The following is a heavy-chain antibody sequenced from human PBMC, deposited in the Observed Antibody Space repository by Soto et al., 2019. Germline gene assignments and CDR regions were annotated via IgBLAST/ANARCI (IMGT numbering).Heavy chain of an antibody. V-gene: IGHV3-23*01. CDR1: GVTFSSDA. Sequence: EVQLLESGGGLVQPGGSRRLSCAASGVTFSSDAMSWVRQAQGKGLEWVSGIGGSGAGTNYADSVKGRFTISRDNSKNTLYLQMSSLRAEDKAVYYCARGVGIAVAGTHLDYWGQGTLVTVSS. J-gene: IGHJ4*02. CDR2: IGGSGAGT. CDR3: ARGVGIAVAGTHLDY. D-gene: IGHD6-19*01.